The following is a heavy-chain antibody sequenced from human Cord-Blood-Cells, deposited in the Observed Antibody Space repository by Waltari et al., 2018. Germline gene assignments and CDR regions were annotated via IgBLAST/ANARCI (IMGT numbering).Heavy chain of an antibody. CDR2: IYTSGST. CDR1: GGSISSSY. V-gene: IGHV4-4*07. Sequence: QVQLQESGPGLVKPSETLSLTCTVSGGSISSSYWSWIRQPAGKGLEWIGRIYTSGSTNYNPSLKSRVTMSVDTSKNQFSLKLSSVTAADTAVYYCARDRRYYDSSGYYYYYGMDVWGQWTTVTVSS. CDR3: ARDRRYYDSSGYYYYYGMDV. D-gene: IGHD3-22*01. J-gene: IGHJ6*02.